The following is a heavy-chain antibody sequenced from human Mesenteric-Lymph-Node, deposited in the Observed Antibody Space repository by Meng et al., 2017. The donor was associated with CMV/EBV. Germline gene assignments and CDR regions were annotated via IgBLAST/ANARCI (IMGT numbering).Heavy chain of an antibody. CDR1: GFTFSSYA. CDR3: ARRGYCSSTSCPPFDY. V-gene: IGHV3-23*01. J-gene: IGHJ4*02. CDR2: ISASGGAT. Sequence: GESLKISCAASGFTFSSYAMTLVRQAPGKGLEWVSAISASGGATYYADSVKGRFTISRDSSKNTLYLQMNSLRAEDTAVYYCARRGYCSSTSCPPFDYWGQGTLVTVSS. D-gene: IGHD2-2*01.